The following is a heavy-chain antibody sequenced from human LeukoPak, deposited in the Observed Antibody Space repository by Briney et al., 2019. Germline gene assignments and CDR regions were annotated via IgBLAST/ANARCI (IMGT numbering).Heavy chain of an antibody. CDR3: ARGWGYFDS. V-gene: IGHV4-59*08. D-gene: IGHD7-27*01. CDR2: IYYSGST. J-gene: IGHJ4*02. Sequence: PSETLSLTCTVSGGSVSSYYLSWMRQPPGKGLEWIGYIYYSGSTNYSPSLKSRVTISVDTSKNQFSLKLSSVSAADTAVYYSARGWGYFDSWGQGTLVTVSS. CDR1: GGSVSSYY.